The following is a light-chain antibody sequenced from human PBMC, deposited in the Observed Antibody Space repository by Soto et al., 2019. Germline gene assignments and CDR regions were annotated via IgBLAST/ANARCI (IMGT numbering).Light chain of an antibody. CDR3: QQYNNWPRT. J-gene: IGKJ1*01. CDR1: QTVSTY. CDR2: GAS. V-gene: IGKV3-15*01. Sequence: IVMTQSPATLSVSPGDRATLSCRARQTVSTYLSWYQHKPGQAPRLLIYGASTRATGIPARFSGSGSGTEFTLTISSLQSEDFAVYYCQQYNNWPRTFGQGTKVDI.